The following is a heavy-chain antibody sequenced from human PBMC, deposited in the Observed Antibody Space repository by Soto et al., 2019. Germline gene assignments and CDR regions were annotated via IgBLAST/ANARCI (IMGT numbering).Heavy chain of an antibody. CDR2: MNANSGNT. J-gene: IGHJ6*03. Sequence: QVQLMQSGAEVKKPGASVKVSCKASGYTFTSYDINWVRQATGQGLEWMGWMNANSGNTGYAQKFQGRVTMTRNTSISTADMELSSLRSEDTAVYYCAGGPGSWYYSYMDVWGKGTTVTVSS. D-gene: IGHD6-13*01. CDR1: GYTFTSYD. V-gene: IGHV1-8*01. CDR3: AGGPGSWYYSYMDV.